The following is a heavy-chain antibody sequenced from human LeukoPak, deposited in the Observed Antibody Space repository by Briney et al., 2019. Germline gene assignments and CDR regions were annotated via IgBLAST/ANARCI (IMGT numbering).Heavy chain of an antibody. V-gene: IGHV3-66*02. D-gene: IGHD3-3*01. CDR2: IYSGGST. J-gene: IGHJ4*02. Sequence: GGSLRLSCAASGFTVSSNYMSWVRQAPGKGLEWVSVIYSGGSTYYADSVKGRFTISRDNSKNTLYLQMNSLRAEDTAVYYCVRVFAGDYFDYWGQGTLVTVSS. CDR1: GFTVSSNY. CDR3: VRVFAGDYFDY.